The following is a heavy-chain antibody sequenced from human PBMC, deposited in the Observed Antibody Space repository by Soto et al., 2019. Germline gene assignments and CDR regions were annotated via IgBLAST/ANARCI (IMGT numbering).Heavy chain of an antibody. Sequence: PSLTLSLTCAISGDSVSSNSAAWNWIRQSPSRGLEWLGRTYYRSKWYNDYAVSVKSRITINPDTSKNQFSLQLNSVTPEDTAVYYXARTPRYSSSWYNYFDYWGQGTLVTVSS. CDR2: TYYRSKWYN. CDR3: ARTPRYSSSWYNYFDY. D-gene: IGHD6-13*01. J-gene: IGHJ4*02. V-gene: IGHV6-1*01. CDR1: GDSVSSNSAA.